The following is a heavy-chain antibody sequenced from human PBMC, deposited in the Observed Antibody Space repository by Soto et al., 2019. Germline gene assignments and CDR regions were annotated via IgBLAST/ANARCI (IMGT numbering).Heavy chain of an antibody. D-gene: IGHD2-2*01. J-gene: IGHJ6*03. V-gene: IGHV4-31*03. CDR3: ARVYCSSTSCYPNYYYYYMDV. CDR2: IYYSGST. Sequence: QVQLQESGPGLVKPSQTLSLTCTVSGGSISSGGYYWSWIRQHPGKGLEWIGYIYYSGSTYYNPSLKSRVTILVDTSKNQFSLKLSSVTAADTAVYYCARVYCSSTSCYPNYYYYYMDVWGKGTTVTVSS. CDR1: GGSISSGGYY.